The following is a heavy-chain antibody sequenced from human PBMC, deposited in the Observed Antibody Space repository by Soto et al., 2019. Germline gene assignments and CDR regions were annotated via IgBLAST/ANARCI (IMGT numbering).Heavy chain of an antibody. CDR2: IIPIFGTA. V-gene: IGHV1-69*13. CDR3: ARDRGTYYYGSGTKATDAFDI. Sequence: SVKVSCKASGGTFSSYAISWVRQAPGQGLEWMGGIIPIFGTANYAQKFQGRVTITADESTSTAYMELSSLRSEDTAVYYCARDRGTYYYGSGTKATDAFDIWGQGTMVTVSS. CDR1: GGTFSSYA. D-gene: IGHD3-10*01. J-gene: IGHJ3*02.